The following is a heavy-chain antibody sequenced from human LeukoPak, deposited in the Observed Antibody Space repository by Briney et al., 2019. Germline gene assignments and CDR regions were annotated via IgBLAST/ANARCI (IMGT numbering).Heavy chain of an antibody. Sequence: ASVKVSRKASGYTFTGYYMHWVRQAPGQGLEWMGRIIPILGIANYAQKFQGRVTITADKSTSTAYMELSSLRSEDTAVYYCARYFWSGPVGMDVWGQGTTVTVSS. CDR2: IIPILGIA. J-gene: IGHJ6*02. V-gene: IGHV1-69*02. D-gene: IGHD3-3*01. CDR1: GYTFTGYY. CDR3: ARYFWSGPVGMDV.